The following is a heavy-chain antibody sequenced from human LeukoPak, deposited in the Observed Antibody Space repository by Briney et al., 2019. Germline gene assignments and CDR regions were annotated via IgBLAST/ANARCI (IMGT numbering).Heavy chain of an antibody. CDR1: GYTFTSYG. J-gene: IGHJ4*02. D-gene: IGHD4-17*01. Sequence: ASVKVSCKASGYTFTSYGISWVRQAPGQGLEWMGWISAYNGNTNYAQKLQGRVTMTADTSTSTAYMELRSLRSDDTAVYYCARGRGTTVSTPIDYWGREPWSPSPQ. CDR2: ISAYNGNT. V-gene: IGHV1-18*01. CDR3: ARGRGTTVSTPIDY.